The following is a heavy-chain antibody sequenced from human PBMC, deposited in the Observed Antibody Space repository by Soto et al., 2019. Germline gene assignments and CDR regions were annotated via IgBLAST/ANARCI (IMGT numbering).Heavy chain of an antibody. Sequence: PGESLKISCKGSGYSFTSYWIGWVRQMPGKGLEWMGIIYPGDSDTRYSPSFQGQVTISADKSISTAYLQWSSPKASDTAMYYCARQGSPIIAVAGIDYWGQGTLVTVSS. V-gene: IGHV5-51*01. D-gene: IGHD6-19*01. J-gene: IGHJ4*02. CDR3: ARQGSPIIAVAGIDY. CDR2: IYPGDSDT. CDR1: GYSFTSYW.